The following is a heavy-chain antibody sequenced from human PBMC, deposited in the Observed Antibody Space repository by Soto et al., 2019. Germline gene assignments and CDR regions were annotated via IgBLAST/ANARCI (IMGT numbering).Heavy chain of an antibody. V-gene: IGHV4-30-4*01. CDR3: ANCSLYDMDV. J-gene: IGHJ6*04. Sequence: PSETLSLTCSVSGGSISSGYYSWSWIRQPPGKGLEWIGNIYYSGNTYYNPSLKRRLIISIDTSKNQFSQKLGSVTAAGTAVYYCANCSLYDMDVWGEGTTVTVYS. CDR2: IYYSGNT. CDR1: GGSISSGYYS. D-gene: IGHD3-10*02.